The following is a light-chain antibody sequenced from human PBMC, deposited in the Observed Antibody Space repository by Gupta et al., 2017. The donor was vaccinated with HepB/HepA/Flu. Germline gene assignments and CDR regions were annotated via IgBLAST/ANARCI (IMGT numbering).Light chain of an antibody. V-gene: IGKV1-33*01. J-gene: IGKJ3*01. CDR1: QDISNY. Sequence: DIQMTQSPSYLSASVRDRVTITCQASQDISNYLNWYQQKPGKAPKLLIYDASNLETGVPSRFSGSGSGTDFTFTIRSLQPEDIAIYYCQQYDNRPGVVTFGPWDQSGYQT. CDR3: QQYDNRPGVVT. CDR2: DAS.